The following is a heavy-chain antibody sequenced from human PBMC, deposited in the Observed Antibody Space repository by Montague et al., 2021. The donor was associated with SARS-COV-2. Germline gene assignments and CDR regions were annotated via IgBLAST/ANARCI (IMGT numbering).Heavy chain of an antibody. CDR2: IYPSGST. CDR1: GGSISSGSYY. Sequence: TLSLTCTVSGGSISSGSYYWSWIRQPAGKGLEWIGRIYPSGSTNYNPSLKSRVTISVDTSKNQFSLRLTSVTAADTAVYYCARASRPRQFRGIIFVNAMDGWGQGTTVTVSS. CDR3: ARASRPRQFRGIIFVNAMDG. V-gene: IGHV4-61*02. D-gene: IGHD3-10*01. J-gene: IGHJ6*02.